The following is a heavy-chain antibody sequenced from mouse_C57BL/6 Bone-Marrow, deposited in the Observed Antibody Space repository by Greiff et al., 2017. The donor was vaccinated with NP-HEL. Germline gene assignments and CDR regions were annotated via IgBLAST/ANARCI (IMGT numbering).Heavy chain of an antibody. CDR1: GFTFSSYG. CDR3: ARPFYYYGSSYGWYFDV. V-gene: IGHV5-6*01. D-gene: IGHD1-1*01. Sequence: QLQQSGGDLVKPGGSLKLSCAASGFTFSSYGMSWVRQTPDKRLEWVATISSGGSYTYYPDSVKGRFTISRDNAKNTLYLQMSSLKSEDTAMYYCARPFYYYGSSYGWYFDVWGTGTTVTVSS. J-gene: IGHJ1*03. CDR2: ISSGGSYT.